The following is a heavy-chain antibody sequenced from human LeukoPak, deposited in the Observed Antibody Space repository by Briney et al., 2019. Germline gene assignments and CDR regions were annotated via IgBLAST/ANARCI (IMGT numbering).Heavy chain of an antibody. Sequence: GESLKISCKGSGYSFTNYWIGWVRQMPGKGLEWMGIIYPADSDTRYSPSFQGQVTISADKSITTAYLQWSSLKASDTAMYYCARVHSSSWSPYYFDYWGQRTLVTVSS. CDR1: GYSFTNYW. D-gene: IGHD6-13*01. CDR2: IYPADSDT. V-gene: IGHV5-51*01. J-gene: IGHJ4*02. CDR3: ARVHSSSWSPYYFDY.